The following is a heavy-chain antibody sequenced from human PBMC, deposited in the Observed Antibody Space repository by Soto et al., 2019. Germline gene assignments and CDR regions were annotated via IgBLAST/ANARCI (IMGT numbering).Heavy chain of an antibody. Sequence: KVSCKASGGPFSSYAISWVRQAPGQGLEWMGGIIPIFGTANYAQKFQGRVTITADESTSTAYMELSSLRSEDTAVYYCARGGVDTAMVYYYGMDVWGQGTTVTVPS. D-gene: IGHD5-18*01. V-gene: IGHV1-69*01. CDR2: IIPIFGTA. J-gene: IGHJ6*02. CDR3: ARGGVDTAMVYYYGMDV. CDR1: GGPFSSYA.